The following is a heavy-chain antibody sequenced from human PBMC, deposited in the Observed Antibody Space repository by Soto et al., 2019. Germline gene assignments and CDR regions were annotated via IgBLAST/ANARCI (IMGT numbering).Heavy chain of an antibody. V-gene: IGHV4-31*03. CDR3: ARYGSGTYYPMSFDS. CDR2: IYYSGST. CDR1: GGSISSAGYN. D-gene: IGHD3-10*01. Sequence: SETLSLTCTVSGGSISSAGYNWSWIRQHTGKGLEWIGYIYYSGSTYYNPSLKSRVSISVDTFNNQFPLKLSSVTAADTAVYYCARYGSGTYYPMSFDSWGQGTLVTVS. J-gene: IGHJ4*02.